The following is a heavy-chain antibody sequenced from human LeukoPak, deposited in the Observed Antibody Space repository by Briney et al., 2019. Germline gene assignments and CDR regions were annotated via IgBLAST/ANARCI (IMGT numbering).Heavy chain of an antibody. CDR2: IGTSGDT. D-gene: IGHD2/OR15-2a*01. CDR3: AKSKIVDRRGYFDY. CDR1: EFTFNIYP. V-gene: IGHV3-23*01. Sequence: GGSLRLSCVASEFTFNIYPMTWVRQSPGKGLEWDSTIGTSGDTYYADSVKGRFTISRDDSKNTLYLQMHSLGAEDTAVYYCAKSKIVDRRGYFDYWAREPWSPSPQ. J-gene: IGHJ4*02.